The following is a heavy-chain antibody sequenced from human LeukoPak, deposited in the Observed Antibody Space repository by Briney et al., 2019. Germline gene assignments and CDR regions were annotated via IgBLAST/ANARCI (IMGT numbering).Heavy chain of an antibody. J-gene: IGHJ4*02. CDR2: ISSSSSYI. CDR3: ARGSIAAAGTRY. D-gene: IGHD6-13*01. Sequence: GGSLRLSRAASGFTFSSYSMNWVRQAPGKGLEWISSISSSSSYIYYADSVKGRFTISRDNAKNSLYLQMNSLRAEDTAVYYCARGSIAAAGTRYWGQGTLVTVSS. V-gene: IGHV3-21*01. CDR1: GFTFSSYS.